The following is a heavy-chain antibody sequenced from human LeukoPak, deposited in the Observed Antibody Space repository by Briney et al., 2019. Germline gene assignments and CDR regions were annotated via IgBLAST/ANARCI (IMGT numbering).Heavy chain of an antibody. CDR2: IYTSGST. J-gene: IGHJ6*03. V-gene: IGHV4-4*07. Sequence: SETLSLTCTVSGVSINSYYWSWIRQPAGKGLEWIGRIYTSGSTNYSPSLKSRVTMSVDTSKNQFSLKLSSVTAADTAVYYCAREELLWFGDPYYMDVWGKGTTVTISS. D-gene: IGHD3-10*01. CDR1: GVSINSYY. CDR3: AREELLWFGDPYYMDV.